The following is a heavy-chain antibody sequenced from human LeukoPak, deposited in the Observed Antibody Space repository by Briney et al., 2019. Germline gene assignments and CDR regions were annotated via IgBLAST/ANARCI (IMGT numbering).Heavy chain of an antibody. CDR2: ISYDGSNK. Sequence: PGGSLRLSCTASGFTFSSYGMHWVRQAPGKGLEWAAVISYDGSNKDYADSVKGRFTISRDDSKNTLYLQMNSLRVEDTAVYYCAKEGDYYGMDVWGQGTTVTVSS. CDR3: AKEGDYYGMDV. CDR1: GFTFSSYG. J-gene: IGHJ6*02. V-gene: IGHV3-30*18. D-gene: IGHD1-26*01.